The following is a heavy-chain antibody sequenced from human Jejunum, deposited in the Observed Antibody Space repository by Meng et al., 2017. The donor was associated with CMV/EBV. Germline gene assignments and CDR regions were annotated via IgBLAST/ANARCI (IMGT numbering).Heavy chain of an antibody. CDR3: ARGFLNGYQPFDY. J-gene: IGHJ4*02. Sequence: QVHCVTSGAEVKEPGASMKVSCKSSGGSVNNYAFNWVRQAPGQGLEWMGGIIAIFKATNYAQKFQGRLTITADESTGTSYMELTSLTSEDTAVYYCARGFLNGYQPFDYWGQGTLVTVSS. V-gene: IGHV1-69*12. CDR1: GGSVNNYA. CDR2: IIAIFKAT. D-gene: IGHD5-24*01.